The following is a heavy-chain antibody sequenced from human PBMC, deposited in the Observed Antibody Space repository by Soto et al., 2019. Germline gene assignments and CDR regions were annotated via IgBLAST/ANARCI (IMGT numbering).Heavy chain of an antibody. V-gene: IGHV3-23*01. CDR1: AFTFSSYA. Sequence: EVQLLESGGGLAQPGGSRRLSCAASAFTFSSYAMSWARQAPGKGLGGASAVSGRGDSTYYADSVKGRLTISRDNSKNTLYLQMNSLRAEDTAVYYCAKGRASDCPGCTQDYWGQGTLVTVSS. CDR3: AKGRASDCPGCTQDY. J-gene: IGHJ4*02. CDR2: VSGRGDST. D-gene: IGHD2-21*02.